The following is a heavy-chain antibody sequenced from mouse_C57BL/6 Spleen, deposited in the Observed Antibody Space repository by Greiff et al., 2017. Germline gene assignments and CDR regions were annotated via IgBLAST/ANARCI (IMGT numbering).Heavy chain of an antibody. Sequence: EVKLVESGGGLVQPKGSLELSCAASGFSFNTYAMNWVRQAPGKGLEWVARIRSKSNNYATYYADSVKDRFTISTDDAESMLYLKMNNLKTEDTAMYYWVGPYEYGGGFAYWGQGTLVTVSA. D-gene: IGHD2-4*01. V-gene: IGHV10-1*01. CDR3: VGPYEYGGGFAY. CDR1: GFSFNTYA. CDR2: IRSKSNNYAT. J-gene: IGHJ3*01.